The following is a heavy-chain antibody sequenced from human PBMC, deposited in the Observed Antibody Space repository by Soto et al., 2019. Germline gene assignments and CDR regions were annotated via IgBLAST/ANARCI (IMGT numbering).Heavy chain of an antibody. CDR3: AKTILVATMSPYYFDY. Sequence: QVQLVESGGAVVQPGRSLRLSCAASGFTFSSYGMHWVRQAPGKGLEWVAFISFEGSHKFYADSVKGRFTISRDNSENTLYLQMNSLSAEDAAVYYCAKTILVATMSPYYFDYWGQGTLVTVSS. V-gene: IGHV3-30*18. J-gene: IGHJ4*02. CDR2: ISFEGSHK. D-gene: IGHD5-12*01. CDR1: GFTFSSYG.